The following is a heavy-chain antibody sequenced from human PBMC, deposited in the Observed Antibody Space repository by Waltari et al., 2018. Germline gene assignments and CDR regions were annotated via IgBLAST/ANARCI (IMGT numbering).Heavy chain of an antibody. J-gene: IGHJ2*01. CDR3: ARDLFECSSTSCYEGYFDL. Sequence: QVQLVQSGAEVKKPGSSVKVSCKASVGTFSSYAISWVRQAPGQGVEWMGRIIPILGIANYAQKFQGRVTITADKSTSTAYMELSSLRSEDTAVYYCARDLFECSSTSCYEGYFDLWGRGTLVTVSS. V-gene: IGHV1-69*04. CDR2: IIPILGIA. D-gene: IGHD2-2*01. CDR1: VGTFSSYA.